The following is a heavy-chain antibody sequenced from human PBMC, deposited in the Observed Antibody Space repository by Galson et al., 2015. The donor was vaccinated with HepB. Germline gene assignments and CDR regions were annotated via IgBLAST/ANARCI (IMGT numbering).Heavy chain of an antibody. V-gene: IGHV4-39*07. CDR2: VLSSGSA. J-gene: IGHJ4*02. CDR3: ARLRFERWLQGRGLVDS. CDR1: GDSIGRSSSY. Sequence: LSLTCTVSGDSIGRSSSYWGWIRQPPGKGLEWIGSVLSSGSAYYKSSLRSRISVSLDTSKNQFSLSLRSVTAADTAVYYCARLRFERWLQGRGLVDSWGQETLVTVSS. D-gene: IGHD5-24*01.